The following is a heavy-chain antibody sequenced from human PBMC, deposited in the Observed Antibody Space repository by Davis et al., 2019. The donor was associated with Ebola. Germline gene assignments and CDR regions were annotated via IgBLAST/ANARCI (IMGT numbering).Heavy chain of an antibody. J-gene: IGHJ4*02. V-gene: IGHV3-64*01. Sequence: SCAASGFTFSNYAMHWVRQAPGKGLEYVSAISSNGGSTYHANSVKGRFTISRDNSKNTLYLQMGSLRAEDMAVYYCARVDHGYDYWGQGTLVTVSS. CDR1: GFTFSNYA. CDR3: ARVDHGYDY. CDR2: ISSNGGST. D-gene: IGHD2-2*03.